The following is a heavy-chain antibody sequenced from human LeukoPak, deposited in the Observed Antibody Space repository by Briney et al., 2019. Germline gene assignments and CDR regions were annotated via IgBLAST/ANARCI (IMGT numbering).Heavy chain of an antibody. J-gene: IGHJ6*03. CDR3: ARVYYYYYMDV. V-gene: IGHV3-23*01. CDR1: GFTYSSYA. CDR2: ISGSGGST. Sequence: GGSLRLSCAASGFTYSSYAMSWVRQAPGKGLEWVAAISGSGGSTYYADSVKGRFTISRDNAKNSLYLQMNSLRAEDTAVYYCARVYYYYYMDVWGKGTTVTISS.